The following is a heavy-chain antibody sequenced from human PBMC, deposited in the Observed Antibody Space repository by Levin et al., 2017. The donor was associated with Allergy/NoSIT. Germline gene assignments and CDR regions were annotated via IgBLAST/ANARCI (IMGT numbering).Heavy chain of an antibody. D-gene: IGHD2-15*01. CDR3: ARDGLGYCSGDNCLDAFDV. J-gene: IGHJ3*01. Sequence: KISCKASGDTFNRYIISWVRQAPGQGLEWMGGIIPIYNTPKYAQTFQGRVTIIAEDSTGTGYMELSSPTSEDTAVYYCARDGLGYCSGDNCLDAFDVWGQGTMVIVSS. V-gene: IGHV1-69*01. CDR1: GDTFNRYI. CDR2: IIPIYNTP.